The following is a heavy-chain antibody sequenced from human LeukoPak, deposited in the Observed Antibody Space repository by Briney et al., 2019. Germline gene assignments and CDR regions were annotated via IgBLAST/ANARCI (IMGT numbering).Heavy chain of an antibody. V-gene: IGHV4-38-2*02. CDR1: GYSISTGYY. J-gene: IGHJ4*02. D-gene: IGHD6-13*01. CDR3: ARVRRKKGYSSSWYVPYFDY. Sequence: SETLSLTCTVSGYSISTGYYWDWIRQPPGKGLEWIGTFYHGGSTYYNPSLKSRVTISVDTSKNQFSLNLTSVTAADTAVYYCARVRRKKGYSSSWYVPYFDYWGQGTLVTVSS. CDR2: FYHGGST.